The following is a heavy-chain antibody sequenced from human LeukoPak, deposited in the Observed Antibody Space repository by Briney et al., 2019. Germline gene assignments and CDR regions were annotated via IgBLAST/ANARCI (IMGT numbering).Heavy chain of an antibody. V-gene: IGHV3-33*06. Sequence: GGSLRLSCAASGLTFSSYGMHWVRQAPGKGLEWVAVIWYDGSNKYYADSVKGRFTISRDNSKNTLYLQLDSLRAEDTAVFYCAKDRQITSSWNYFDYWGQGTLVTVSS. CDR1: GLTFSSYG. J-gene: IGHJ4*02. CDR3: AKDRQITSSWNYFDY. CDR2: IWYDGSNK. D-gene: IGHD6-13*01.